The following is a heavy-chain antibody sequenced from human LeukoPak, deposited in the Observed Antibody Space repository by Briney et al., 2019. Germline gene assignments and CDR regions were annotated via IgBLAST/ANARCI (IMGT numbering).Heavy chain of an antibody. CDR3: ASSPSSWYSFDY. V-gene: IGHV3-53*01. Sequence: GGSLGLSCAASGFTVSSNYMSWVRQAPGKGLEWVSVIYSGGSTYYADSVKGRFTISRDNSKNTLYLQMNSLRAEDTAVYYCASSPSSWYSFDYWGQGTLVTVSS. D-gene: IGHD6-13*01. CDR1: GFTVSSNY. J-gene: IGHJ4*02. CDR2: IYSGGST.